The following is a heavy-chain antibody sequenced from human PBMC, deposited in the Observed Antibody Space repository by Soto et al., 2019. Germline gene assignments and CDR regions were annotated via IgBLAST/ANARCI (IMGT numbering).Heavy chain of an antibody. D-gene: IGHD3-10*01. J-gene: IGHJ6*03. CDR3: ARAPRGSVYYQGMEV. V-gene: IGHV4-4*07. Sequence: PSETLCRTCTFCVCSIISYYFSWILQSSGKGLEWIGRIDTSGTTNYNPSLKSRVTMSVDASKNHFSLNLSSVTAADTAVYYCARAPRGSVYYQGMEVWGKGNTVNVSS. CDR1: VCSIISYY. CDR2: IDTSGTT.